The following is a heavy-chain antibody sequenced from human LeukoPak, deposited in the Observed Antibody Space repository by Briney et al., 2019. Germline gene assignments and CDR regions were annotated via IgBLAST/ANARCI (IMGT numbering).Heavy chain of an antibody. CDR3: ARSYSSSWYSSFDI. CDR2: IYHSGST. J-gene: IGHJ3*02. CDR1: GYSISSGYY. Sequence: SETLSLTCTVSGYSISSGYYWGWIRQPPGKGLEWIGSIYHSGSTYYNPSLKSRVTISVDTPKNQFSLKLSSVTAADTAVYYCARSYSSSWYSSFDIWGHGTMVTVSS. V-gene: IGHV4-38-2*02. D-gene: IGHD6-13*01.